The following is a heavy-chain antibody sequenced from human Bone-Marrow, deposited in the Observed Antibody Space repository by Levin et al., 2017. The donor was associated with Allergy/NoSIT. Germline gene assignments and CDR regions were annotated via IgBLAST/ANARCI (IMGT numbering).Heavy chain of an antibody. Sequence: PGGSLRLSCAASGFTFDDYAMHWVRQAPGKGLEWVSGISWNSGSIGYADSVKGRFTISRDNAKNSLYLQMNSLRAEDTALYYCAKGAPGSGTTHLDYWGQGTLVTVSS. V-gene: IGHV3-9*01. CDR1: GFTFDDYA. CDR2: ISWNSGSI. J-gene: IGHJ4*02. CDR3: AKGAPGSGTTHLDY. D-gene: IGHD1-1*01.